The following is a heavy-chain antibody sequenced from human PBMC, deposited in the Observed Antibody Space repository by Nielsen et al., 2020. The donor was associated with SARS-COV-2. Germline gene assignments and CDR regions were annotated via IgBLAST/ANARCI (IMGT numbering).Heavy chain of an antibody. V-gene: IGHV3-23*01. CDR2: ISGSGGST. J-gene: IGHJ4*02. D-gene: IGHD3-22*01. CDR1: GFTFSSYA. CDR3: AKGVDYYDSSGYVGY. Sequence: GGSLRLSCAASGFTFSSYAMSWVRQAPGKGLEWVSAISGSGGSTYYADSVKGWFTISRDNSKNTLYLQMNSLRAEDTAVYYCAKGVDYYDSSGYVGYWGQGTLVTVSS.